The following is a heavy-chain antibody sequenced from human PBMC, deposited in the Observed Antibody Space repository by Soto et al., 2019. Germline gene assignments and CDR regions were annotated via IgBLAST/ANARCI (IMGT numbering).Heavy chain of an antibody. Sequence: PSETLSLTCTVSGGSISTYFWSWIRQPPGKGLESIGYIYHSGITDYNPSLKSRVTISIDTSKNHFSLKLSSVTAADTAVYYCARHLGYGSGSSSYHYYMDVWGKGTTVTVSS. J-gene: IGHJ6*03. CDR3: ARHLGYGSGSSSYHYYMDV. CDR2: IYHSGIT. CDR1: GGSISTYF. V-gene: IGHV4-59*08. D-gene: IGHD3-10*01.